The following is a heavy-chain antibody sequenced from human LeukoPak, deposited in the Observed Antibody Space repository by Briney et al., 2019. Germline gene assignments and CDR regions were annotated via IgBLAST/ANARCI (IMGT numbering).Heavy chain of an antibody. CDR1: GFTFSSYS. CDR2: ISSGSSYI. Sequence: GGSLRLSCAASGFTFSSYSMNWVRQAPEKGLEWVSSISSGSSYIYYADSVKGRFTISRDNAKNSLYLQMNSLSAEDTAVYYCACTSGYDFSSYYYYYMDVWGKGTTVTVSS. J-gene: IGHJ6*03. CDR3: ACTSGYDFSSYYYYYMDV. V-gene: IGHV3-21*01. D-gene: IGHD5-12*01.